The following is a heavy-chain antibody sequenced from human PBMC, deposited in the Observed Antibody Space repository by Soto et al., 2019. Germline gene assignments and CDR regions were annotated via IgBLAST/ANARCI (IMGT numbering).Heavy chain of an antibody. V-gene: IGHV1-69*01. CDR2: IMPFFGSG. D-gene: IGHD2-2*03. Sequence: QVYLVQSGAEVKKPGSSVKVSCKALRGTFTNYAFSWVRQAPGQGLEWMGGIMPFFGSGNYAQKFQGRSNITADVATSSVYLELTSLRSEDTAVYYCARDRAGYYAHFVYWGQGTLVTVSS. J-gene: IGHJ4*02. CDR1: RGTFTNYA. CDR3: ARDRAGYYAHFVY.